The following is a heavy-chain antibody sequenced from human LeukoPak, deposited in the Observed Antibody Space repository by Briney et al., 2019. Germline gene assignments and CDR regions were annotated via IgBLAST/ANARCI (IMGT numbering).Heavy chain of an antibody. V-gene: IGHV3-20*01. CDR2: INWNGGST. Sequence: GGSLRLSCAASGFTFDNYGMSWVRQAPGKGLEWVSGINWNGGSTGYADSVRGRFTISRDNAKNSLYLRVNSLRAEDTALYHCARARAGTTFGGAFDIWGQGTMVTVSS. CDR3: ARARAGTTFGGAFDI. CDR1: GFTFDNYG. D-gene: IGHD3-16*01. J-gene: IGHJ3*02.